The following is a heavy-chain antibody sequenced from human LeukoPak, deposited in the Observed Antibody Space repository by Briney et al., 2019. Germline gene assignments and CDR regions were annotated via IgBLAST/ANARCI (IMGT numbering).Heavy chain of an antibody. Sequence: PGGSLRLSCAASGFTFSSYAMTWVRQAPGKGLEWVSSIVGRGDETFYADSVKGRFTISGDNSKNTLYLQLRSLRAEDTAVYYCAKDQYIRGFIGGSWFDYWGQGILVTVSS. CDR2: IVGRGDET. D-gene: IGHD3-3*01. J-gene: IGHJ4*02. CDR3: AKDQYIRGFIGGSWFDY. V-gene: IGHV3-23*01. CDR1: GFTFSSYA.